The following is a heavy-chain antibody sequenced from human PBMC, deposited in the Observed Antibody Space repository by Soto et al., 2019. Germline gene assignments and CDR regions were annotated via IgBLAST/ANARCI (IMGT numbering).Heavy chain of an antibody. CDR3: ARDLAAGLVDY. CDR2: ISAYNGKT. J-gene: IGHJ4*02. Sequence: QVQLVQSGAEMKKPGASVKVSCKASGYTFTSYGISWVRQAPGQGLEWMGWISAYNGKTNYAQMLQVRVTMTTDTSTSTAYMELRSLTSDDTAVYYCARDLAAGLVDYWGQGPLVTVSS. V-gene: IGHV1-18*01. D-gene: IGHD6-19*01. CDR1: GYTFTSYG.